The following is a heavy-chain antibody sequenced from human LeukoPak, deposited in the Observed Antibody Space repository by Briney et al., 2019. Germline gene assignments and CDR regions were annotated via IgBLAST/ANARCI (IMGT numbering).Heavy chain of an antibody. V-gene: IGHV4-59*12. CDR3: ARVGRYGSWFDP. Sequence: SETLSLTCTVSGGSISHYYWSWIRQPPGKGLEWIGYIYYTGSTNYNPSLKSRVTMSVDTSKNQFSLKLSSVTAADTAVYYCARVGRYGSWFDPWGQGTLVTVSS. CDR1: GGSISHYY. D-gene: IGHD2-15*01. CDR2: IYYTGST. J-gene: IGHJ5*02.